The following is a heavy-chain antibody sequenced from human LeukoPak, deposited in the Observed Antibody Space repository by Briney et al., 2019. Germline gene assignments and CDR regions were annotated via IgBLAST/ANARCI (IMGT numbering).Heavy chain of an antibody. Sequence: SETLSLTCTVSGGSISSSSYYWGWIRQPPGKGLVWIGSIYYSGSTYYNPSLKSRVTISVDTSKNQFSLKLSSVTAADTAVYYCASRPGSYSGDYWGQGTLVTVSS. V-gene: IGHV4-39*01. CDR2: IYYSGST. D-gene: IGHD1-26*01. CDR3: ASRPGSYSGDY. J-gene: IGHJ4*02. CDR1: GGSISSSSYY.